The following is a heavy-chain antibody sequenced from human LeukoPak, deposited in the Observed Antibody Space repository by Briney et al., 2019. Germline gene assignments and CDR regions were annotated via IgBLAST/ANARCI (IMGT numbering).Heavy chain of an antibody. Sequence: ASVTVSCKASGYTFTSYYMHWVRQAPGQGLEWMGIINPSGGSTSYAQKFQGRVTITADESTSTAYMELSSLRSEDTAVYYCARDSSDFRSLIPHWGQGTLVTVSS. J-gene: IGHJ1*01. V-gene: IGHV1-46*01. CDR2: INPSGGST. CDR1: GYTFTSYY. CDR3: ARDSSDFRSLIPH. D-gene: IGHD3-3*01.